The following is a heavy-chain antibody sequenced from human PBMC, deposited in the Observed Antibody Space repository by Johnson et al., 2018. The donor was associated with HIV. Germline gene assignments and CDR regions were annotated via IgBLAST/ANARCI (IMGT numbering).Heavy chain of an antibody. D-gene: IGHD5-18*01. J-gene: IGHJ3*02. Sequence: VQLVESGGGLVQPGGSLRLSCAASGFTFSSYDMHWVRQATGKGLEWVSAIGTAGDTYYPGSVKGRFTISRDNSKNTLYLQMNSLRAEDTAVYYCASPYSADAFDIWGQGTMVTVSS. CDR1: GFTFSSYD. V-gene: IGHV3-13*01. CDR2: IGTAGDT. CDR3: ASPYSADAFDI.